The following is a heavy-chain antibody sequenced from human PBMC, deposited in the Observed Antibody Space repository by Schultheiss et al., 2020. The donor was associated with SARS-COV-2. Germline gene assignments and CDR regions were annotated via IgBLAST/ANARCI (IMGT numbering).Heavy chain of an antibody. D-gene: IGHD2-15*01. CDR3: ASWVGNYYYGMDV. V-gene: IGHV3-21*01. J-gene: IGHJ6*02. Sequence: GGCLRLSCAASGFTFSNFAMHWVRQTPGKGPEWVSTISSGADYIYYADSVKGRFTISRDNAKNSLYLQMNSLRAEDTAVYYCASWVGNYYYGMDVWGQGTTVTVSS. CDR1: GFTFSNFA. CDR2: ISSGADYI.